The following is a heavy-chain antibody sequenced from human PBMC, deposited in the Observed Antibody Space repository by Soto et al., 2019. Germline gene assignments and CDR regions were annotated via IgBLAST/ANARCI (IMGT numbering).Heavy chain of an antibody. CDR3: ARLYCSASSCYSVGAFDI. V-gene: IGHV3-33*01. J-gene: IGHJ3*02. CDR2: IWFDGSDK. Sequence: GGSLRLSCAASGFTFSSYGMHWVRQAPGKGLEWVALIWFDGSDKYYTESVKGRFTISRDNSKSTLYLQMNSPRAEDTAVYYCARLYCSASSCYSVGAFDIRGQGTMVTVSS. D-gene: IGHD2-15*01. CDR1: GFTFSSYG.